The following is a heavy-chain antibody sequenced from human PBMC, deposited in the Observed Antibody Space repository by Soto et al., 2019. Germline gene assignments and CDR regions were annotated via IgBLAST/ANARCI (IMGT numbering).Heavy chain of an antibody. CDR1: GFTFDNYA. Sequence: GGSLRLSCAASGFTFDNYAMHWVRQAPGKGLEWVSGISWNSGSIGYADSVKGRFTISRDNAKNSLYLQMNSLRAEDTALYYGVKGSAFMGYYGSGSYYYFDYWGQGTLVTVSS. J-gene: IGHJ4*02. CDR2: ISWNSGSI. D-gene: IGHD3-10*01. CDR3: VKGSAFMGYYGSGSYYYFDY. V-gene: IGHV3-9*01.